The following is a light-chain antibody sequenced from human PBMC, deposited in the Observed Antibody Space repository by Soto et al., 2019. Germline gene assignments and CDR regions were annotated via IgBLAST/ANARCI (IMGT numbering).Light chain of an antibody. Sequence: DIQMTQSPSTLSTSIGDRDTITCRASQSISDSLAWYQQKPGKAPFLLISDASNLERGVPSRFSGSGSGTEFTLTISSMQPDDFATYYCQQYSGYSLTFGQGTKVDIK. CDR1: QSISDS. J-gene: IGKJ1*01. CDR2: DAS. CDR3: QQYSGYSLT. V-gene: IGKV1-5*01.